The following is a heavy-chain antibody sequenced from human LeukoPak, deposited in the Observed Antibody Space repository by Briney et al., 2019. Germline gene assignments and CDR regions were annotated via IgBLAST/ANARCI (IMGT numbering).Heavy chain of an antibody. CDR3: ARFSRITWGDWGDAFDI. J-gene: IGHJ3*02. V-gene: IGHV4-34*01. Sequence: PSETLSLTCSVYGGSFSDYFWSWIRQSPGKGMEWIGVIDDGGNTNYNPSLISRVIVSMEKSKKQFSLVMRSVTAADTAVYYCARFSRITWGDWGDAFDIWGQGTTVIVSS. D-gene: IGHD2-21*02. CDR1: GGSFSDYF. CDR2: IDDGGNT.